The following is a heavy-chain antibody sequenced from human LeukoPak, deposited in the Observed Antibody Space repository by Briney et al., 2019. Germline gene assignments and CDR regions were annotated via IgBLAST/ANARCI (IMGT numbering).Heavy chain of an antibody. V-gene: IGHV3-74*01. CDR3: ARGPVGATSRNWFDP. CDR1: GFTFTSYW. D-gene: IGHD1-26*01. Sequence: GGSLRLSCAASGFTFTSYWMHWVRQTPGKGLVWVSRINSDGSSTTYADSVKGRFTISRDNAKSSLYLQMNSLRAEDTAVYYCARGPVGATSRNWFDPWGQGTLVTVSS. CDR2: INSDGSST. J-gene: IGHJ5*02.